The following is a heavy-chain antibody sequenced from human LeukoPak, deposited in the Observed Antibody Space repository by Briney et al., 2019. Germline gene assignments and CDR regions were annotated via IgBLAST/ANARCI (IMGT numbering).Heavy chain of an antibody. CDR1: GYTFTSYG. V-gene: IGHV1-18*01. Sequence: ASVKVSCKASGYTFTSYGISWVRQAPGQGLEWMGWISAYNGNTNYAQKLQGRVTMTTDTSTSTAYMELRSLGSDDAAVYYCARVGYCSGGSCYDGAFDIWGQGTMVTVSS. J-gene: IGHJ3*02. CDR3: ARVGYCSGGSCYDGAFDI. D-gene: IGHD2-15*01. CDR2: ISAYNGNT.